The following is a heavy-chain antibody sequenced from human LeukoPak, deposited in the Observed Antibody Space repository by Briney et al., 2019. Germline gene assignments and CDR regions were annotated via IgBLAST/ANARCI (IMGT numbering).Heavy chain of an antibody. CDR1: GGSFSGYY. CDR2: IYHSGST. J-gene: IGHJ4*02. D-gene: IGHD6-13*01. V-gene: IGHV4-34*01. Sequence: SETLSLTCAVYGGSFSGYYWSWIRQPPGKGLEWIGSIYHSGSTYYDPSLKSRVTISVDTSKNQFSLKLSSVTAADTAVYYCARDNRYSSRSFDYWGQGTLVTVSS. CDR3: ARDNRYSSRSFDY.